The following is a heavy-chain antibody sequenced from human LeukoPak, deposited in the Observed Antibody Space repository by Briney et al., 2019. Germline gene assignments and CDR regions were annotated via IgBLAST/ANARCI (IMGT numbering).Heavy chain of an antibody. CDR1: GGSISNYY. D-gene: IGHD5-18*01. V-gene: IGHV4-59*01. CDR3: ARIVPYNYGYVDY. CDR2: VYYSGTT. J-gene: IGHJ4*02. Sequence: SETLSLTCTVSGGSISNYYWSWIQQPPGKGLEWIGYVYYSGTTNYNSSLRGRVTISVDTSKNQLSLKLNSVTAADTAVYYCARIVPYNYGYVDYWGQGTLVTVSS.